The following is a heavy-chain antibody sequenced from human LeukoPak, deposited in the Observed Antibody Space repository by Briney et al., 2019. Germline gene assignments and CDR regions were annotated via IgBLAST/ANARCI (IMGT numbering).Heavy chain of an antibody. CDR1: GFTFSAYW. J-gene: IGHJ4*02. V-gene: IGHV3-74*01. CDR2: INTGGNDI. Sequence: GGSLRLSCAASGFTFSAYWMHWVRQAPGKGLVWLSRINTGGNDITYADSVKGRFTISRDNAKNTLYLQMNSLTVEDTAVYFCARSLVVGGTRPNDYWGQGTQVTVSS. D-gene: IGHD2-15*01. CDR3: ARSLVVGGTRPNDY.